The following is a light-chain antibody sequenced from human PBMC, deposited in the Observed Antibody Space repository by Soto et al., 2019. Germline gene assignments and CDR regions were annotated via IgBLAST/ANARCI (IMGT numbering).Light chain of an antibody. J-gene: IGKJ3*01. CDR1: QSVSSN. Sequence: EIVMTQSTATLSVSPGERATLSCRASQSVSSNLAWYQQKPGQAPRLLIYGRSSRATGVPARFSGSGSGTEFTLTIISLQSEDFAVYYCQQYNSWPAFTFGPGTKVDIK. CDR2: GRS. CDR3: QQYNSWPAFT. V-gene: IGKV3-15*01.